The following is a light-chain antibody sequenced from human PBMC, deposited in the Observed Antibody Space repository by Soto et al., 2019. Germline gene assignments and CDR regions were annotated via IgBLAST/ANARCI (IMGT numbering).Light chain of an antibody. CDR3: SSYTSDSSYV. V-gene: IGLV2-14*01. J-gene: IGLJ1*01. CDR1: SSEVGLYDY. CDR2: AVS. Sequence: QSARTQPASVSQSPGHSITISCSRTSSEVGLYDYVSWYQEQPGKDPQLMIYAVSNRPSGVSNRFSASKSGNTASLFISGLQAEDEADYYCSSYTSDSSYVFGSGTKVTVL.